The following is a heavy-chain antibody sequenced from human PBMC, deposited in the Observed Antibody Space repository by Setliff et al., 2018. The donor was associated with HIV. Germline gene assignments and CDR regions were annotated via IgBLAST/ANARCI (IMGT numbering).Heavy chain of an antibody. CDR1: GYTFSSYD. Sequence: GASVKVSCKASGYTFSSYDINWVRQATGQGLEWSGWMNPNSGNTGYAQKFQGRVTMTRNTSISTAYMELSSLRSEDTAMYYCARFSYGSVWPETDYWGQGTLVTVSS. CDR2: MNPNSGNT. CDR3: ARFSYGSVWPETDY. V-gene: IGHV1-8*01. D-gene: IGHD6-25*01. J-gene: IGHJ4*02.